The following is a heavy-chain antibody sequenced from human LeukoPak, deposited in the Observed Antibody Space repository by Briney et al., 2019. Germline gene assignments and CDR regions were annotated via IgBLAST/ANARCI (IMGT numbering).Heavy chain of an antibody. J-gene: IGHJ3*02. V-gene: IGHV1-18*01. CDR1: GYTFTSYV. D-gene: IGHD3-3*01. Sequence: ATVKVSCKASGYTFTSYVINCLRPAPGQGLEWMGWISTYNGNPNYAQKLQRRVTMTTDTPTSTAYMDLGSLRSDDTAVYYCARSAPQLRFYAFDIWGQGTMVTVSS. CDR3: ARSAPQLRFYAFDI. CDR2: ISTYNGNP.